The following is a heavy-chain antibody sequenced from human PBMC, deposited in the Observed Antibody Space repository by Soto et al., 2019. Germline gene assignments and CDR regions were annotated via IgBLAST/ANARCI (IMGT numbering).Heavy chain of an antibody. J-gene: IGHJ5*02. CDR1: GGTFSSYA. CDR3: ASLKPIVVVPAATGGFDP. V-gene: IGHV1-69*01. CDR2: IIPIFGTA. Sequence: QVQLVQSGAEVKKPGSSVKVSCKASGGTFSSYAISWVRQAPGQGLEWMGGIIPIFGTANYAQKFQGRVTMTADESTSTAYMELSSLRSEDTAVYYCASLKPIVVVPAATGGFDPWGQGTLVTVSS. D-gene: IGHD2-2*01.